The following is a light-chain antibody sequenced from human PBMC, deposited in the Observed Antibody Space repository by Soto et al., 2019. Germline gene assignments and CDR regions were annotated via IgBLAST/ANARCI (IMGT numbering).Light chain of an antibody. CDR1: QSVSSN. Sequence: EIVMTQSPATLYVSPGERATLSCRASQSVSSNLAWYQQKPGQAPRLLIYGASSRATGIPDRFSGSGSGTDFTLTISRLEPEDSAVYYCQQYGSSPPGTFGQGTKVDIK. J-gene: IGKJ1*01. V-gene: IGKV3-20*01. CDR2: GAS. CDR3: QQYGSSPPGT.